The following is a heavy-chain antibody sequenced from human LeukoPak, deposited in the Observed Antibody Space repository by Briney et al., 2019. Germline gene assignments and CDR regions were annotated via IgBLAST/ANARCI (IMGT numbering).Heavy chain of an antibody. D-gene: IGHD3-10*01. J-gene: IGHJ2*01. CDR3: ARVGDHFHWYLDL. CDR1: GFTVSTNY. V-gene: IGHV3-53*01. Sequence: GGSLRLSCAASGFTVSTNYMNWVRQAPWKGLEWVSILYSGSDTYYADSVKGRFTISRDSSKNILSLQMNNLRAEDTAVYYCARVGDHFHWYLDLWGRGTLVTVSS. CDR2: LYSGSDT.